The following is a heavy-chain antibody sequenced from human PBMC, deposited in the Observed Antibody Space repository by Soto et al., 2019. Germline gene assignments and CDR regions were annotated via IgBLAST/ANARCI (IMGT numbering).Heavy chain of an antibody. CDR2: ISNDGSRK. Sequence: QVQLVESGGGVVQPGRSLRLSCAASGFTFGNFGIHWVRQAPGKGLEWVADISNDGSRKYYAGSVQGRFTISRDNSRNTVYLEMDSLRAEDTAVYFWARGCSGGTNCFYFDFWGQGILVTVSS. D-gene: IGHD6-13*01. CDR1: GFTFGNFG. J-gene: IGHJ4*02. CDR3: ARGCSGGTNCFYFDF. V-gene: IGHV3-30*03.